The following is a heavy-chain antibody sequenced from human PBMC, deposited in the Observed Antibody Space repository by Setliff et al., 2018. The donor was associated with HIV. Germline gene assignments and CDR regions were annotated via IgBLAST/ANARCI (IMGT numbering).Heavy chain of an antibody. CDR2: IYHSGST. CDR1: GYSISSGYY. Sequence: PSETLSLTCAVSGYSISSGYYWSWIRQPPGKGLEWIGSIYHSGSTYYNPSLKSRVTISVDRSQNQFSLKLSSVTAADTAVYFCARGRGSSSSWPIDYWGQGTLVTVSS. D-gene: IGHD6-13*01. CDR3: ARGRGSSSSWPIDY. J-gene: IGHJ4*02. V-gene: IGHV4-38-2*01.